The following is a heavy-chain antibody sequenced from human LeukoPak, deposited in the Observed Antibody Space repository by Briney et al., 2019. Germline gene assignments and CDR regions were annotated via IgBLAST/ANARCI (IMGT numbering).Heavy chain of an antibody. Sequence: APVKVSCKASGGTFSSYTISWVRQAPGQGLEWMGRIIPILGIANYAQKFQGRVTITADKSTSTAYMELSSLRSEDTAVYHCVSYSDAFDIWGQGTMVTVSS. D-gene: IGHD3-10*01. CDR2: IIPILGIA. CDR3: VSYSDAFDI. J-gene: IGHJ3*02. V-gene: IGHV1-69*02. CDR1: GGTFSSYT.